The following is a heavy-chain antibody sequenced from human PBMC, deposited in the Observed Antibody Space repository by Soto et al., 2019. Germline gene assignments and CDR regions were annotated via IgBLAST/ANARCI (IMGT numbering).Heavy chain of an antibody. CDR1: GGSFSGFF. D-gene: IGHD3-22*01. Sequence: SETLSLTCAVQGGSFSGFFWTWSRQSPGKGLEWIGEINHSGRSNHNPSLKNRVTISVDTSKKQFSLKLSSVTAADTAVYYCARGSYYYDNSGYFHWGQGTLVTVSS. CDR2: INHSGRS. J-gene: IGHJ4*02. V-gene: IGHV4-34*01. CDR3: ARGSYYYDNSGYFH.